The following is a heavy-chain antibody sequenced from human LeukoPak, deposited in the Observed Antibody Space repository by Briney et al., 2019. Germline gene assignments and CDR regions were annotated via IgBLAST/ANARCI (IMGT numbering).Heavy chain of an antibody. V-gene: IGHV4-34*01. Sequence: SETLSLTCAVYGGSFSGYYWSWIRQPPGKELEWIGEINHSGSTNYNPSLKSRVTISVDTSKNQFSLKLSSVTAADTAVYYCASLGVQQLVHPFDYWGQGTLVTVSS. CDR1: GGSFSGYY. CDR2: INHSGST. J-gene: IGHJ4*02. CDR3: ASLGVQQLVHPFDY. D-gene: IGHD6-13*01.